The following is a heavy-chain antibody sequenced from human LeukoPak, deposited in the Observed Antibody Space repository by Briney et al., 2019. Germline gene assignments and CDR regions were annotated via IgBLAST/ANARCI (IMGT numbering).Heavy chain of an antibody. D-gene: IGHD3-22*01. Sequence: ASVKVSCKATGYTFTGYYMHWVRQAPGQGLEWMGWINPNCGGTNYAQKFQGRVTMTRDTSISTAYMELSRLRSDDTAVYYCARDYYYDSSGYSTGEYYFDYWGQGTLVTVSS. V-gene: IGHV1-2*02. CDR3: ARDYYYDSSGYSTGEYYFDY. CDR2: INPNCGGT. CDR1: GYTFTGYY. J-gene: IGHJ4*02.